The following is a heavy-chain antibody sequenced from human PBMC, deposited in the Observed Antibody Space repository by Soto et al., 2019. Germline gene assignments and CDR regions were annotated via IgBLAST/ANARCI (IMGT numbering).Heavy chain of an antibody. Sequence: GASVKVSCKASGGTFSSCAISWVRKAHGQGLEWMGGIIPIFGTANYAQKFQGRVTITADESTSTAYMELSSLGSEDTAVYYCASPYCGGDCYYACDIWGQGTMVTVSS. V-gene: IGHV1-69*13. CDR2: IIPIFGTA. CDR1: GGTFSSCA. J-gene: IGHJ3*02. CDR3: ASPYCGGDCYYACDI. D-gene: IGHD2-21*02.